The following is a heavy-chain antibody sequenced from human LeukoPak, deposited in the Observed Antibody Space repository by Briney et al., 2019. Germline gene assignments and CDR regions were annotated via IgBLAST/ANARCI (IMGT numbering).Heavy chain of an antibody. D-gene: IGHD6-13*01. CDR3: AREGGSPIAAAGPHYYYYYYMDV. V-gene: IGHV1-2*02. Sequence: ASVKVSCKASGYTFTGYYMHWVRQAPGQGLEWMGWINPNSGGTNYAQKFQGRVTMTRDTSISTVYMGLSRLRSDDTAVYYCAREGGSPIAAAGPHYYYYYYMDVWGKGTTVTVSS. CDR1: GYTFTGYY. CDR2: INPNSGGT. J-gene: IGHJ6*03.